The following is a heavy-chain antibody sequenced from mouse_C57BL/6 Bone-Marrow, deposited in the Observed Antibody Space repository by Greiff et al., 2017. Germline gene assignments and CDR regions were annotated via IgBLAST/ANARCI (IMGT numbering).Heavy chain of an antibody. CDR3: ARSDDGYYFYYCDY. V-gene: IGHV1-81*01. D-gene: IGHD2-3*01. J-gene: IGHJ2*01. Sequence: QVQLQQSGAELARPGASVKLSCKASGYTFTSYGISWVKQRTGQGLEWIGEIYPRSGNTYYNEKFKGKATLTADKSSSTAYMELRSLTSEDSAVYFCARSDDGYYFYYCDYWGQGTTLTVSS. CDR2: IYPRSGNT. CDR1: GYTFTSYG.